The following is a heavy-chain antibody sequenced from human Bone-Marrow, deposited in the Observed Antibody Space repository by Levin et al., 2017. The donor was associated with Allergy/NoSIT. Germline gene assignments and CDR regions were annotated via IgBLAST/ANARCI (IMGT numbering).Heavy chain of an antibody. J-gene: IGHJ6*03. CDR3: AGSRNGPVRGVVRDWFMDV. Sequence: ASVKVSCEGSGYSFTTYWIGWVRQPPGKGLEGLGSIYPGDSETRYSPSFEGQVTISADKTIHTAYLQWTSLRASDTAMYYCAGSRNGPVRGVVRDWFMDVWGKGTTVTVSS. CDR2: IYPGDSET. CDR1: GYSFTTYW. D-gene: IGHD3-10*01. V-gene: IGHV5-51*01.